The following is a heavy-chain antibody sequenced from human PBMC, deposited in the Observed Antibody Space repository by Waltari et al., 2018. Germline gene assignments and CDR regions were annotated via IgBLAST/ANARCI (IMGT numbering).Heavy chain of an antibody. CDR2: ISCDGGST. V-gene: IGHV3-43D*04. CDR3: AKDNSYGDYVGYFDY. CDR1: GFTFDDYA. Sequence: EVQLVESGGVVVQPGGSLRLSCAASGFTFDDYAMHWVRQAPGKGLEWVSLISCDGGSTYCADSVKGRFTISRDNSKNSLYLQMNSLRAEDTALYYCAKDNSYGDYVGYFDYWGQGTLVTVSS. J-gene: IGHJ4*02. D-gene: IGHD4-17*01.